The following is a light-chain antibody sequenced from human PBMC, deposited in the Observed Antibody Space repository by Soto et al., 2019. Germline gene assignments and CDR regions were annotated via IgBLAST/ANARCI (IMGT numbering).Light chain of an antibody. CDR2: VAS. Sequence: EIVMTQSPATLSVSPGERVTLSCRASQSVGSNLVWYQQKPGQAPRLLIYVASTRATGIPARFSGSGSGTEFILTISILQSEDFAVYYCQQYNNWPPRATFGQGTKVEIK. CDR1: QSVGSN. V-gene: IGKV3-15*01. J-gene: IGKJ1*01. CDR3: QQYNNWPPRAT.